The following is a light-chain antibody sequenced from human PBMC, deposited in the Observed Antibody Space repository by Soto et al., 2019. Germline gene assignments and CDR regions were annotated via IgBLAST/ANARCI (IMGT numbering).Light chain of an antibody. V-gene: IGKV1-5*03. CDR2: KAS. CDR1: QSISSW. CDR3: QQYNSYSGT. J-gene: IGKJ1*01. Sequence: DIQMTQSPSTLSASVGDRVTTTCRASQSISSWLAWYQQKPGKAPKLLIYKASSLESGVPSRFSGSGSGTEFTLTISSLQPYDFATYYCQQYNSYSGTIGQGTKVEIK.